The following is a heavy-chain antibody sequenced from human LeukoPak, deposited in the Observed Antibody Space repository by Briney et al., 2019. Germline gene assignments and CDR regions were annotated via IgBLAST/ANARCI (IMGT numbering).Heavy chain of an antibody. J-gene: IGHJ4*02. CDR1: GGSFSGCY. CDR3: ARDRPPYYFDY. CDR2: VNHSGST. Sequence: PSETLSLTCAVYGGSFSGCYWSWIRQPPGKGLEWIGEVNHSGSTNYNPSLKSRVTISVDTSKNQFSLKLSSVTAADTAVYYCARDRPPYYFDYWGQGTLVTVSS. V-gene: IGHV4-34*01.